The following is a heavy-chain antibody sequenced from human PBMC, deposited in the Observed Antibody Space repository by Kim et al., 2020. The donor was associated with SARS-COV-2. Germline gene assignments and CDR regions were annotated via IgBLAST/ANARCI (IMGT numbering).Heavy chain of an antibody. J-gene: IGHJ6*02. V-gene: IGHV5-10-1*01. CDR2: IDPSDSYT. Sequence: GESLKISCKGSGYSFTSYWISWVRQMPGKGLEWMGRIDPSDSYTNYSPSFQGHVTISADKSISTAYLQWSSLKASDTAMYYCARHGVVVAATYYYYYGMDVWGQGTTVTVSS. CDR1: GYSFTSYW. D-gene: IGHD2-15*01. CDR3: ARHGVVVAATYYYYYGMDV.